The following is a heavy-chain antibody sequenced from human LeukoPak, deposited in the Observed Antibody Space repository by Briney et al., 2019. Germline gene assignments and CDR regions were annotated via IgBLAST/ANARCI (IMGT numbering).Heavy chain of an antibody. D-gene: IGHD3-22*01. CDR1: GGSITSYY. CDR2: IYTSGST. V-gene: IGHV4-4*07. Sequence: SETLSLTCTVSGGSITSYYWSWIRQPAGKGLEWIGRIYTSGSTNYNPSLKSRVTISVDTSKNQFSLKLSSVTAADTAVYYCARARDYYDSSGYYDSFDYWGQGTLVTVSS. CDR3: ARARDYYDSSGYYDSFDY. J-gene: IGHJ4*02.